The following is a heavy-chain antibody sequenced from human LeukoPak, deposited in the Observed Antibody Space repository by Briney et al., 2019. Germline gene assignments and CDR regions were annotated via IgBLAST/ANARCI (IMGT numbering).Heavy chain of an antibody. V-gene: IGHV3-48*03. D-gene: IGHD5-12*01. CDR3: ARDFTDSGYPTRGSYGMDV. J-gene: IGHJ6*02. CDR1: GFTFSGYE. CDR2: ISSSGKTK. Sequence: GGSLRLSCAGSGFTFSGYEMNWVRQAPGKGLEWVSYISSSGKTKFYADSVKGRFTISRDNAKNSLYLQMNSLRVEDTAVYYCARDFTDSGYPTRGSYGMDVWGQGTTVTVSS.